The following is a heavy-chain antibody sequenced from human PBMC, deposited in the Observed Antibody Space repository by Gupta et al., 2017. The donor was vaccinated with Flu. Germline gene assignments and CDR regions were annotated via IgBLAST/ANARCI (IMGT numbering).Heavy chain of an antibody. D-gene: IGHD2-2*02. Sequence: QVQLQQWGAGLLKPSETLSLTCAVDGGSFSGYYWSWIRQPPGKGLEWIGEIRHSGSTNYNPSLKSRVTISADPSKRQFSLTLSSVTAADTAVYYCAGYQLLYRFDPWGQGTLDTVSS. V-gene: IGHV4-34*01. CDR2: IRHSGST. CDR1: GGSFSGYY. J-gene: IGHJ5*02. CDR3: AGYQLLYRFDP.